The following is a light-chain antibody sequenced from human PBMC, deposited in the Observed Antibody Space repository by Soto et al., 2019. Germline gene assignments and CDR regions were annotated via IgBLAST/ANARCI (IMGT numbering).Light chain of an antibody. J-gene: IGKJ5*01. Sequence: QVTQSPSSLSGSVGDRVTITCRASHTISKYLAWYQQKPGKAPKLLIHDASSLQSGVPSRFSGSGSGTDFSLTISILQPEDSATYCRQQANSPPVTFGQGTRLEIK. CDR1: HTISKY. V-gene: IGKV1-12*01. CDR2: DAS. CDR3: QQANSPPVT.